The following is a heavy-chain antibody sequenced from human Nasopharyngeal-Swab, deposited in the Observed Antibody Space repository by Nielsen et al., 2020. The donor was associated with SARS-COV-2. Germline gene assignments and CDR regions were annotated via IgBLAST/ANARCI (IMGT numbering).Heavy chain of an antibody. Sequence: VRQAPGKGLEWVAVISYDGSNKYYADSVKGRFTISRDNSKNTLYLQMNSLRAEDTAAYYCAKDAAMVRATYYYYMDVWGKGTTVTVSS. D-gene: IGHD3-10*01. J-gene: IGHJ6*03. V-gene: IGHV3-30*18. CDR2: ISYDGSNK. CDR3: AKDAAMVRATYYYYMDV.